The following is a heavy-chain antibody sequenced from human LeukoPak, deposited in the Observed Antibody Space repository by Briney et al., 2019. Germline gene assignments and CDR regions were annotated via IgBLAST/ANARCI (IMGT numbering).Heavy chain of an antibody. CDR3: ERGLCSGTGCFNFDS. D-gene: IGHD2-2*01. CDR2: IYSGGAT. J-gene: IGHJ4*02. V-gene: IGHV3-53*01. CDR1: GFIVSDNY. Sequence: GGSLRLSCAASGFIVSDNYMSWVRQAPGKGLEWVSIIYSGGATYYADAVRGRFTISRDNSNNTLYLQMNSLRADDTAVYYCERGLCSGTGCFNFDSWGQGSLVTVSS.